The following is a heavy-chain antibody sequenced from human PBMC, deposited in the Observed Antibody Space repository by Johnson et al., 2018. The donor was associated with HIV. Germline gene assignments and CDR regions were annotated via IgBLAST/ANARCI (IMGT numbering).Heavy chain of an antibody. Sequence: VQLLESGGGLVQPGQSLRLSCAASAFSFSKYGMTWVRQAPGKGLEWVSSITGSGVTTYYTNSVKGRFTISRDNSKLFLQMNSLKAEDTAVYYCATIMSYYGRGAFDIWGQGTVVTVSS. D-gene: IGHD3-10*01. CDR3: ATIMSYYGRGAFDI. V-gene: IGHV3-23*01. CDR1: AFSFSKYG. J-gene: IGHJ3*02. CDR2: ITGSGVTT.